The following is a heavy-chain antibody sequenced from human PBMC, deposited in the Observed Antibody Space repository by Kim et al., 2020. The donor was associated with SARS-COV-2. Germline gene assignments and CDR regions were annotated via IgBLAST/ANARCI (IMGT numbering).Heavy chain of an antibody. CDR1: GFRFDDYG. CDR3: VRAXXGDSDWYFDL. V-gene: IGHV3-20*01. CDR2: INWNGGNK. J-gene: IGHJ2*01. D-gene: IGHD2-21*02. Sequence: GGSLRLSCAVSGFRFDDYGMSWVRRVPGKGLEWIAGINWNGGNKDYAESVEGRFTXSRDNAKNALXLQLNSLRAEDTAFYHCVRAXXGDSDWYFDLWGRGXLVTVS.